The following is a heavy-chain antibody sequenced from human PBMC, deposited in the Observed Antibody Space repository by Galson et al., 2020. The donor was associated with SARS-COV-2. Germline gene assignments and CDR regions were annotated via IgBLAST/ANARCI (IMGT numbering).Heavy chain of an antibody. V-gene: IGHV1-24*01. CDR2: FHPDDGEI. CDR1: GYTLTALS. Sequence: ASVKVSCRVSGYTLTALSMHWVRQAPGKGLEWMGGFHPDDGEIVYAQSFQGRLILTEDTSTDTAYMELSSLRPEDTAVYYCAILGFGYAFEMWGQGTVVTVSS. D-gene: IGHD3-10*01. J-gene: IGHJ3*02. CDR3: AILGFGYAFEM.